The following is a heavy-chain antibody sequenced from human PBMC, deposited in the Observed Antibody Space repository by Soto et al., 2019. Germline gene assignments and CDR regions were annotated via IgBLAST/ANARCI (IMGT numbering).Heavy chain of an antibody. CDR3: ASQSQWPTTQFDY. CDR1: GGSISSYY. V-gene: IGHV4-59*01. CDR2: IYYSGST. D-gene: IGHD6-19*01. J-gene: IGHJ4*02. Sequence: SETLSLTCTVSGGSISSYYWSWIRQPPGKGLEWIGYIYYSGSTNYNPSLKSRVTISVDTSKNQFSLKLSSVTAADTAMYYCASQSQWPTTQFDYWGQGTLVTVSS.